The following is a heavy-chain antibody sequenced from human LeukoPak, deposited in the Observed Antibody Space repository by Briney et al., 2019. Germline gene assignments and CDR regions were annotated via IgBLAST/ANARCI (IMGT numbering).Heavy chain of an antibody. D-gene: IGHD2-21*01. CDR1: RFTFSDYY. J-gene: IGHJ4*02. Sequence: GGSLRLSCAASRFTFSDYYMSWIRQAPGKGLEWASYISSGGTTYYADSVKGRFTISRDNAQNSLYMQMNSLRAEDTAVYYCARGGLQAGGSARDDYWGQGTLVTVSS. CDR2: ISSGGTT. V-gene: IGHV3-11*01. CDR3: ARGGLQAGGSARDDY.